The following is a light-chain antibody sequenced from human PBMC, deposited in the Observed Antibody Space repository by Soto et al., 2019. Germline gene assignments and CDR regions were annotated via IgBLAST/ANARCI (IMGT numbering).Light chain of an antibody. J-gene: IGLJ1*01. CDR2: EVS. V-gene: IGLV2-14*01. Sequence: QPVLTQPASVSGSPGQSITISCTGTSSDVGGYDYVSWYQLHPGKAPKLMVFEVSNRPSGVSYRFSGSKSGNTASLTISGLQAEDEADYFCSSYSISTAYLSGTGTKVTVL. CDR3: SSYSISTAYL. CDR1: SSDVGGYDY.